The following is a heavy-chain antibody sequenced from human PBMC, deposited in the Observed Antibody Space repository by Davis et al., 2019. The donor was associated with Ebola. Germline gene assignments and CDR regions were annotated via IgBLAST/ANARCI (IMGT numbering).Heavy chain of an antibody. Sequence: MPSETMSLTCTVSGGSISTYYWSWIPQPPGKGLEGIGHIYYSERTHYKSSLKIRVTISVDTSKNQFSMKLSSVTAADTAVYYCAKVPRSYEFWSGRYSYRGVDVWGQGTTVTVS. J-gene: IGHJ6*02. V-gene: IGHV4-59*01. D-gene: IGHD3-3*01. CDR2: IYYSERT. CDR3: AKVPRSYEFWSGRYSYRGVDV. CDR1: GGSISTYY.